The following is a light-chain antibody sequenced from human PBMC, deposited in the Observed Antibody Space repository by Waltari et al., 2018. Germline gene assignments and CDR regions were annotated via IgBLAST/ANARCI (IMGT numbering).Light chain of an antibody. Sequence: DIQMTQSPSSLSASVGDSITITCRARQGIYNYLAWFQQKPGKAPQSLIYAASTLQSGVPSKFSGSGFGTDFTLTINGLQPEDFATYFCQQYDSYPHTFGQGTRLEVK. J-gene: IGKJ2*01. CDR3: QQYDSYPHT. CDR2: AAS. CDR1: QGIYNY. V-gene: IGKV1-16*02.